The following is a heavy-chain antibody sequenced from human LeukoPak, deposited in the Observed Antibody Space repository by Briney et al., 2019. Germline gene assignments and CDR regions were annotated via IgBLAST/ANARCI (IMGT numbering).Heavy chain of an antibody. CDR2: ISGGGVTT. D-gene: IGHD3-16*01. Sequence: GGSLRLSCVGSGFTSIAYALTWARQVPGKGLEWVSGISGGGVTTYYADSVKGRFTISRDNSKNTLYLQMNSLRADDTAIYYCARNQQLGGHSYYYYGMDVWGQGTTVTVSS. CDR3: ARNQQLGGHSYYYYGMDV. V-gene: IGHV3-23*01. J-gene: IGHJ6*02. CDR1: GFTSIAYA.